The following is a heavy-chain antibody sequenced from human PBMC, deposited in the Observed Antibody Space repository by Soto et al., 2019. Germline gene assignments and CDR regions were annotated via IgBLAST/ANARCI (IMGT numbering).Heavy chain of an antibody. J-gene: IGHJ3*02. Sequence: QVQLQESGPGLVKPSQTLSLSCTVSGGSISSGAYYWSWIRQHPGKGLEWIGYLYYSGTTYYNLALERRVTMSVDTSKNQFSLKLSSVTAADTAVYYCARGPDNDTDDAFDIWGQGTMVTVSS. CDR3: ARGPDNDTDDAFDI. V-gene: IGHV4-31*03. D-gene: IGHD3-22*01. CDR1: GGSISSGAYY. CDR2: LYYSGTT.